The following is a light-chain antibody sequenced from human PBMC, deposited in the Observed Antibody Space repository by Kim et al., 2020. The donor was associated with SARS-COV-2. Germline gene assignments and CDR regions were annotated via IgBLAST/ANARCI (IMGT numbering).Light chain of an antibody. CDR1: QSVSSSF. J-gene: IGKJ4*01. CDR3: HQYGSLPRT. Sequence: PGERATLSCRASQSVSSSFLSWYQQKPGQAPRLLISGASNRATAIPDRFSGSGSGTDFTLTISRLEPEDFAVYYCHQYGSLPRTFGGGTKV. V-gene: IGKV3-20*01. CDR2: GAS.